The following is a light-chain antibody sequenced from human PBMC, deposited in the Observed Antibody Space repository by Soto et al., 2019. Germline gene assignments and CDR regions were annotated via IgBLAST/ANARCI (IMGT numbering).Light chain of an antibody. CDR3: QQYGSSPLT. Sequence: ENVLTQSPGTLSLSPGERATVSCRAGQSVSNTFLAWYQQKPGQAPRLLIYGASNRATGIPDRFSGSGSGTDFTLTISRLEPEDFAVYYCQQYGSSPLTFGQGTRLEI. CDR1: QSVSNTF. J-gene: IGKJ5*01. CDR2: GAS. V-gene: IGKV3-20*01.